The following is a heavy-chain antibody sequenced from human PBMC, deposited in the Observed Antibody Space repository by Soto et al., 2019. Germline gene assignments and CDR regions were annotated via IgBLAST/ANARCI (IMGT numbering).Heavy chain of an antibody. Sequence: GASVKVSCKASGFAFSSYGISWVRQAPGQGLEWMGWISVYTGNTMYAQKFQGRVTLTTDTSTSTAHMEVRSLRSDDTAVYYCARDHGGATLALLHWGQGTLVTVSS. CDR2: ISVYTGNT. CDR3: ARDHGGATLALLH. J-gene: IGHJ4*02. CDR1: GFAFSSYG. V-gene: IGHV1-18*04. D-gene: IGHD2-15*01.